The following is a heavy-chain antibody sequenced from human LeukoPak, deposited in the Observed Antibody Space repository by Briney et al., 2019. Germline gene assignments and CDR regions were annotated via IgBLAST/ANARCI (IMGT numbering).Heavy chain of an antibody. D-gene: IGHD2-2*01. V-gene: IGHV5-51*01. Sequence: GESLKISCKGSGYSFTSYWIGWVRQMPGKGLEWMGIIYPCDSDTRYSPSFQGQVTISADKSISTAYLQWSSLKASDTAMYYCARGSGYCSSTSCLMDYYYYMDVWGKGTTVIVSS. CDR1: GYSFTSYW. J-gene: IGHJ6*03. CDR3: ARGSGYCSSTSCLMDYYYYMDV. CDR2: IYPCDSDT.